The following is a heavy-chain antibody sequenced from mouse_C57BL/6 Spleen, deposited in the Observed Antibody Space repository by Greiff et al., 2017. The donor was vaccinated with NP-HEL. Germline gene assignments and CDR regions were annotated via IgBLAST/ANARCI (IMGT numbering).Heavy chain of an antibody. CDR3: SRLGLGERDYAMDY. Sequence: EVQGVESGGDLVKPGGSLKLSCAASGFTFSSYGMSWVRQTPDKRLEWVATISSGGSYTYYPDSVKGRFTISRDNAKNTLYLQMSSLKSEDTAMYYCSRLGLGERDYAMDYWGQGTSVTVSS. CDR2: ISSGGSYT. J-gene: IGHJ4*01. D-gene: IGHD3-1*01. CDR1: GFTFSSYG. V-gene: IGHV5-6*01.